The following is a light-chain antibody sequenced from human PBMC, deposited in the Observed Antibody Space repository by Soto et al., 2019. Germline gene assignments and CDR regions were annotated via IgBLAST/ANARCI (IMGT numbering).Light chain of an antibody. Sequence: EILMTQSPATLSVSPGERATLSCRASQSISSDLAWYQQKPGQAPRLLISDASTRATGVPARFSGSGSGTDFTLTISSLQSEDFAVYYCQQYGSSPPYTFGQGTKLEIK. V-gene: IGKV3-15*01. CDR3: QQYGSSPPYT. CDR2: DAS. J-gene: IGKJ2*01. CDR1: QSISSD.